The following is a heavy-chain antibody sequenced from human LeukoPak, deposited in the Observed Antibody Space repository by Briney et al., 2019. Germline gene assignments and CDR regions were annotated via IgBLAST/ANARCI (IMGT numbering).Heavy chain of an antibody. Sequence: PSETLSLTCTVSGGSISSYYWSWIRQPPGKGLEWIGYIYYSGSTNYNPSPKSRVTISVDTSKNQFSLKLSSVSAADTAVYYCASINCSSTSCYPDYWGQGTLVTVSS. V-gene: IGHV4-59*01. D-gene: IGHD2-2*01. CDR1: GGSISSYY. CDR3: ASINCSSTSCYPDY. CDR2: IYYSGST. J-gene: IGHJ4*02.